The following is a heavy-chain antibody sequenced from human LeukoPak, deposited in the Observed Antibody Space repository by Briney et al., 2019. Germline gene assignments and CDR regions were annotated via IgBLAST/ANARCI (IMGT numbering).Heavy chain of an antibody. CDR1: GGSISSSNW. D-gene: IGHD3-22*01. J-gene: IGHJ4*02. CDR3: ARDGSEDYYDRSGYYTFFDS. V-gene: IGHV4-4*02. CDR2: IYHSGST. Sequence: PSETLSLTCAVSGGSISSSNWWSWVRQPPGKGLEWIGEIYHSGSTNYNPSLKSRVTISVDKSKNQFSLNLISVTAADTAVYYCARDGSEDYYDRSGYYTFFDSWGQGTLVTVSS.